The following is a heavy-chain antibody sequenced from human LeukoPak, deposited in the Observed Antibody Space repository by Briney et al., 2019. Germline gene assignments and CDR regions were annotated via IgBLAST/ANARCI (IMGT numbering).Heavy chain of an antibody. Sequence: PSGTLSLTCAVPGGSISSRNWWSWVRQPPGKGLEWIGGIHHSGSTNYNPSLKSRVTISVDKSKNQFSLKLSSVTAADTAVYYCARGTDTPAAFDIWGQGTMVTVSS. CDR1: GGSISSRNW. V-gene: IGHV4-4*02. D-gene: IGHD2-15*01. CDR2: IHHSGST. CDR3: ARGTDTPAAFDI. J-gene: IGHJ3*02.